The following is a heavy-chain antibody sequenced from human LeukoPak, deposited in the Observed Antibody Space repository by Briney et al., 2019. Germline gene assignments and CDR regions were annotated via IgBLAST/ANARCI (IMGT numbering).Heavy chain of an antibody. CDR1: GGSISSYY. CDR2: IYHSGST. D-gene: IGHD3-10*02. Sequence: PSETLSLTCTVSGGSISSYYWSWIRQPPGKGLEWIGYIYHSGSTYYNPSLKSRVTISVDRSKNQFSLKLSSVTAADTAVYYCARAKITMSMQDAFDIWGQGTMVTVSS. J-gene: IGHJ3*02. CDR3: ARAKITMSMQDAFDI. V-gene: IGHV4-59*01.